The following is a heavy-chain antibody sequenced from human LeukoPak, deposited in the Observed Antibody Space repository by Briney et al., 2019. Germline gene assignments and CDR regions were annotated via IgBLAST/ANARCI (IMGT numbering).Heavy chain of an antibody. D-gene: IGHD3-16*02. J-gene: IGHJ4*02. Sequence: PSETLSLTCTVSGGSISSSSYYWGWIRQPPGKGLEWIGEINHSGSTNYNPSLKSRVTISVDTSKNQFSLKLSSVTAADTAVYYCARRHWGSYRYYSNWGQGTLVTVSS. CDR1: GGSISSSSYY. CDR2: INHSGST. V-gene: IGHV4-39*07. CDR3: ARRHWGSYRYYSN.